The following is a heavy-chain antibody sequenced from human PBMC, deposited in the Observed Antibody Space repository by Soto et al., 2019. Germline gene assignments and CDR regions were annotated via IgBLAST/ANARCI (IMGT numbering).Heavy chain of an antibody. Sequence: GGSLRLSCAASGFTVNTNYMTWVRQAPGKGLECVSFTYTAGRTSYADSVKGRFTISRDVSENTLYLQMNSLRAEDTAVYYCARDSPKNYHALDYWGQGTLVTGSS. V-gene: IGHV3-66*01. D-gene: IGHD2-2*01. J-gene: IGHJ4*02. CDR1: GFTVNTNY. CDR2: TYTAGRT. CDR3: ARDSPKNYHALDY.